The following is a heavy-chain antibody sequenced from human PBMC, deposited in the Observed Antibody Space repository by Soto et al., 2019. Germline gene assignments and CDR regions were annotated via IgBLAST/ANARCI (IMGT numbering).Heavy chain of an antibody. Sequence: QTLSLTCAISGDSVSSNIVTWNWIRQSPSRGLEWLGRTYYRSNWYTDYAVSVKSRATINPDTSKNHFSLQLNSVTPEDTAIYYCVRLIGNSWLDYWGQGTLVTVSS. D-gene: IGHD6-13*01. J-gene: IGHJ4*02. CDR1: GDSVSSNIVT. V-gene: IGHV6-1*01. CDR3: VRLIGNSWLDY. CDR2: TYYRSNWYT.